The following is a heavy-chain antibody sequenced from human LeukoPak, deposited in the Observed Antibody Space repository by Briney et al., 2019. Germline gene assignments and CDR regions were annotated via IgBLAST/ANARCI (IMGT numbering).Heavy chain of an antibody. D-gene: IGHD3-10*01. V-gene: IGHV3-23*01. J-gene: IGHJ4*02. CDR2: IIPSGGST. CDR3: GRDRGGGFDY. CDR1: GFTFSSYD. Sequence: GGSLGLSCAASGFTFSSYDMSWVRQVPGKGLEWVSAIIPSGGSTYYADSVKGRFTISRDNSKNTLYLQMNSLRAEDTAVYYCGRDRGGGFDYWGQGTLVTVPS.